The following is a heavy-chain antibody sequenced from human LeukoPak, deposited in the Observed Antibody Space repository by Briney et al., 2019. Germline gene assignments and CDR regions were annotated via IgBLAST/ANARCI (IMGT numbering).Heavy chain of an antibody. Sequence: PSETLSLTCTVSGGSVSSYYWGWIRQPPGKGLEWIGEINHSGSTNYNPSLKSRVTISVDTSKNQFSLKLSSVTAADTAVYYCARGPGYCSSTSCYKGWFDPWGQGTLVTVSS. V-gene: IGHV4-34*01. J-gene: IGHJ5*02. CDR3: ARGPGYCSSTSCYKGWFDP. D-gene: IGHD2-2*02. CDR2: INHSGST. CDR1: GGSVSSYY.